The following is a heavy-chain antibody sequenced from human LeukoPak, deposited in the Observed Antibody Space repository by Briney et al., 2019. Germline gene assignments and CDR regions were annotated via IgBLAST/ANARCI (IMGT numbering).Heavy chain of an antibody. Sequence: SETLSLTCTVSGGSISSYYWSWIRQSPGKGLEWIGYIYYSGSTDYNPSLKSRVTISVDTSKNQFSLKLSSVTAADTAVYYCARVITMVRGGIRYNWFDPWGQGTLVTVSS. CDR3: ARVITMVRGGIRYNWFDP. CDR2: IYYSGST. V-gene: IGHV4-59*01. J-gene: IGHJ5*02. CDR1: GGSISSYY. D-gene: IGHD3-10*01.